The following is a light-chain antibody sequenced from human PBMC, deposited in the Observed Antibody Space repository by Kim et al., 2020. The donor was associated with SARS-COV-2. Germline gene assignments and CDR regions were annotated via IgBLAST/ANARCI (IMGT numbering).Light chain of an antibody. Sequence: SYELTQPPSVSVSPGQTASITCSGDNLGTQYASWSHHPPGQSTVLVLYQDPKRPSGLPARFSGSNSGHTATLPITGTQSLAAASYYCQALDRGTAVFGGG. CDR3: QALDRGTAV. CDR2: QDP. CDR1: NLGTQY. J-gene: IGLJ3*02. V-gene: IGLV3-1*01.